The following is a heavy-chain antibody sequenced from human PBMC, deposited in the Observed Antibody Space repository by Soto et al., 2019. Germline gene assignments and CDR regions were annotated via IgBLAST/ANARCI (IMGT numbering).Heavy chain of an antibody. CDR3: ARDHGYCTSNSCYDHYYYYGLDV. CDR2: IKQDGSEK. Sequence: GGSLRLSCAASGFTFSSYWMSWVRQAPGKGLEWVANIKQDGSEKYYVDSVKGRFTISRDNAKNSLYLQMNSLRAEDTAVYYCARDHGYCTSNSCYDHYYYYGLDVWGPGTTVTVSS. J-gene: IGHJ6*02. CDR1: GFTFSSYW. V-gene: IGHV3-7*01. D-gene: IGHD2-2*03.